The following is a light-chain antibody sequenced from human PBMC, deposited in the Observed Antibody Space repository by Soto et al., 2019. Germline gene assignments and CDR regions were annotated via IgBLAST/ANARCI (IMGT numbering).Light chain of an antibody. CDR3: QQYKHWPLT. V-gene: IGKV3-15*01. J-gene: IGKJ1*01. Sequence: EIVMTQSPATLSVSPGERAALSCRASQSISSNLAWYQQKPGQAPRLLIFGASTRATGIPARFSGSASGTEFTLAISSLQSEDFAVYYCQQYKHWPLTFGQGTKVELK. CDR2: GAS. CDR1: QSISSN.